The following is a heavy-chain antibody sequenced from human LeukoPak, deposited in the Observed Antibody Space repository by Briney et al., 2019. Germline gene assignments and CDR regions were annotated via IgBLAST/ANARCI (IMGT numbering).Heavy chain of an antibody. CDR2: IYSGGST. CDR3: ARAHSSSWHIYYFDY. CDR1: GFTVSSNY. J-gene: IGHJ4*02. V-gene: IGHV3-53*01. Sequence: GGSLRLSCAASGFTVSSNYMSWVRQAPGKGLEWVSVIYSGGSTYYADSAKGRFTISRDNSKNTLYLQINSLRAEDTAVYYCARAHSSSWHIYYFDYWGQGTLVTVSS. D-gene: IGHD6-13*01.